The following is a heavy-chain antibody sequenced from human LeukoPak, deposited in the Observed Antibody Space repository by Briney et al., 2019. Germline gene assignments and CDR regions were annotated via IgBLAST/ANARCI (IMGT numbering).Heavy chain of an antibody. Sequence: PSETLSLTCTVSGGSISSSSYYWGWIRQPPGKGLEWIGSIYYSGSTYYNPSLKSRVTISVGTSKNQFSLKLSSVTAADTAVYYCARVGGYSSGEYFDYWGQGTLVTVSS. J-gene: IGHJ4*02. CDR2: IYYSGST. D-gene: IGHD6-19*01. V-gene: IGHV4-39*07. CDR1: GGSISSSSYY. CDR3: ARVGGYSSGEYFDY.